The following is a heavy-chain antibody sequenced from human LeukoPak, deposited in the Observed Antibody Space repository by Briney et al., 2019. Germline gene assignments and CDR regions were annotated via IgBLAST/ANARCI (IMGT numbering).Heavy chain of an antibody. V-gene: IGHV3-21*01. CDR3: ARGLNGQWLVDSFDI. CDR1: GFTFSSYS. D-gene: IGHD6-19*01. Sequence: GGSLRLSCVASGFTFSSYSMNWVRQAPGKGLEWVSSISSSSSYIYYADSMKGRFTISRDNAKNSLYMQMNSLRAEDTALYYCARGLNGQWLVDSFDIWGQGTMVTVSS. CDR2: ISSSSSYI. J-gene: IGHJ3*02.